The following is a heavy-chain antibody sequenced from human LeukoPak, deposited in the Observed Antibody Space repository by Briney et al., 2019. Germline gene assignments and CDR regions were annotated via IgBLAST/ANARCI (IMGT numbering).Heavy chain of an antibody. V-gene: IGHV4-31*03. CDR2: IYYSGST. CDR3: ARDSIRYNWFDP. J-gene: IGHJ5*02. CDR1: GGSISSGGYY. Sequence: PSETLSLTCTVSGGSISSGGYYWSWIRQHPGKGLEWIGYIYYSGSTYYNPSLKSRVTISVDTSKNQFSLKLSSVTAADTAVYYCARDSIRYNWFDPWGQGTLVTVSS.